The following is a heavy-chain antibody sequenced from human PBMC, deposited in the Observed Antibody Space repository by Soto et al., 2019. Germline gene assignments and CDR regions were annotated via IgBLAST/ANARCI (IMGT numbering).Heavy chain of an antibody. J-gene: IGHJ4*02. CDR1: GGTFSSYA. D-gene: IGHD5-12*01. CDR2: IIPIFGTA. Sequence: ASVKVSCKASGGTFSSYAISWVRQAPGHGLEWMGGIIPIFGTANYAQKFQGRVTITADESTSTAYMELSSLRSEDTAVYYCARGLFVEMATIDYWGQGTLVTVSS. CDR3: ARGLFVEMATIDY. V-gene: IGHV1-69*13.